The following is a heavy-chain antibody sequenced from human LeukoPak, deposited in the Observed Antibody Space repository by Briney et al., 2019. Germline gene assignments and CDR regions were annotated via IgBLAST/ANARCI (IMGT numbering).Heavy chain of an antibody. D-gene: IGHD5-24*01. CDR3: ANRDGHNTRHIDY. CDR1: GFSFSNYA. V-gene: IGHV3-23*01. Sequence: GGSLRLSCAASGFSFSNYAMIWVRQPPGKGLDWVSGISGSGDSTYYADSVKGRFTISRDNSKNTLYLQINTLRAEDTAVYYCANRDGHNTRHIDYWGQGTLVTVSS. CDR2: ISGSGDST. J-gene: IGHJ4*02.